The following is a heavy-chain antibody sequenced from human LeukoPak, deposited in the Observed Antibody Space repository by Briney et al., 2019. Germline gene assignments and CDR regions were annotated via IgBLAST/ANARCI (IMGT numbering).Heavy chain of an antibody. CDR2: INSDGSST. V-gene: IGHV3-74*01. CDR3: AKERNNRGAFDY. CDR1: GFTFSSYW. J-gene: IGHJ4*02. Sequence: GGSLRLSCAASGFTFSSYWMHWVRQAPGKGLVWVSRINSDGSSTTYADSVKGRFTISRDNVKNTLYLQMNSLGAEDTAVYYCAKERNNRGAFDYWGQGTLVTVSS. D-gene: IGHD2/OR15-2a*01.